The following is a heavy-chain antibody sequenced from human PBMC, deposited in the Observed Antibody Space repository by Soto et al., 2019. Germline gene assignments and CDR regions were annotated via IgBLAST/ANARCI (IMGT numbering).Heavy chain of an antibody. D-gene: IGHD5-18*01. V-gene: IGHV3-74*01. Sequence: PGGSLRLSCAASGFTFSSYWMHWVRQAPGKGLVWVSRINSDGSRTTYADSVKGRFTIPRDNAKNSLYLQMNGLRAEDTAVYYCARDYSSYGPFDYWGQGTLVTVSS. CDR2: INSDGSRT. CDR3: ARDYSSYGPFDY. CDR1: GFTFSSYW. J-gene: IGHJ4*02.